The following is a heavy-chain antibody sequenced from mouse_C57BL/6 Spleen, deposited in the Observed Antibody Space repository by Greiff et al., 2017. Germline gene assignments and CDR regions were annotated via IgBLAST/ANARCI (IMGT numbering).Heavy chain of an antibody. CDR1: GYTFTDYY. CDR3: ARSGYDWYFDV. V-gene: IGHV1-26*01. Sequence: VHVKQSGPELVKPGASVKISCKASGYTFTDYYMNWVKQSHGKSLEWIGDINPNNGGTSYNQKFKGKGTLTVDKSSSTAYMELRSLTSEDSAVYYCARSGYDWYFDVWGTGTTVTVSS. D-gene: IGHD2-2*01. CDR2: INPNNGGT. J-gene: IGHJ1*03.